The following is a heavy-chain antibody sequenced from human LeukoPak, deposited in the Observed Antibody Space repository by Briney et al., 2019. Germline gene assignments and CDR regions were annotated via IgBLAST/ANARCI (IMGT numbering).Heavy chain of an antibody. V-gene: IGHV1-8*01. CDR3: ARGRGRYDILTGYYDY. CDR1: GYTFTSYD. CDR2: MNPNSGNT. D-gene: IGHD3-9*01. Sequence: ASVKVSCKASGYTFTSYDINWVRQATGQGLEWMGWMNPNSGNTGYAQKFQGRVTMTRNTSISTAYMELSSLRSEDTAVYYCARGRGRYDILTGYYDYWGQGTLVTVSS. J-gene: IGHJ4*02.